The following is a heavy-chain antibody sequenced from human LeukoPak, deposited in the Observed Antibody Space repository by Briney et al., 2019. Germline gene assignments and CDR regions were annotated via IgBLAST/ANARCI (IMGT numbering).Heavy chain of an antibody. V-gene: IGHV4-59*08. D-gene: IGHD1/OR15-1a*01. J-gene: IGHJ3*02. CDR1: GGSLNSYY. CDR3: ARQPSGTAAFDI. CDR2: IYSSGDS. Sequence: SETLSLSCAVSGGSLNSYYWSWIRQPPGKGLEWIAYIYSSGDSNYNPSFKSRVTISVDTSKNQFSLKLTSVAAADTAIYYCARQPSGTAAFDIWGQGTMVIVSS.